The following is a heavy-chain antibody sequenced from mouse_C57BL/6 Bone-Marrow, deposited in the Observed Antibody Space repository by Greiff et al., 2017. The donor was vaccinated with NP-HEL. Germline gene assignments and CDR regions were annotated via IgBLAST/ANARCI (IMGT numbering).Heavy chain of an antibody. Sequence: VQLQQSGPVLVKPGASVKMSCKASGYTFTDYYMNWVKQSHGKSLEWIGVINPYNGGTSYNQKFKGKATLTVDKSSSTAYMELNSLTSEDSAVYYCAREGNYYGQLYWYFDVWGTGTTVTVSS. D-gene: IGHD1-1*01. J-gene: IGHJ1*03. CDR1: GYTFTDYY. CDR3: AREGNYYGQLYWYFDV. V-gene: IGHV1-19*01. CDR2: INPYNGGT.